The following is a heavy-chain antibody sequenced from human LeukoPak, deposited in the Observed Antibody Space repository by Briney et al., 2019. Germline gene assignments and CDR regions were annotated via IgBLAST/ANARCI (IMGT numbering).Heavy chain of an antibody. D-gene: IGHD1-26*01. J-gene: IGHJ4*02. CDR1: GFTFTSYS. CDR3: AKGGKWDVTPFDY. Sequence: GSLRLSCAASGFTFTSYSMNWVRQAPGKGLEWISTISGGGGSTYYADSVKGRFTISRDNSKNTLYLQVNSLRAEDTAVYYCAKGGKWDVTPFDYWGQGTLVTVSS. V-gene: IGHV3-23*01. CDR2: ISGGGGST.